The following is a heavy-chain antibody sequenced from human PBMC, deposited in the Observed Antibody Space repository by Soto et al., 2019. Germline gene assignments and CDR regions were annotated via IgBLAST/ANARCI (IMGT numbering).Heavy chain of an antibody. CDR1: GGSISSYY. V-gene: IGHV4-59*01. J-gene: IGHJ6*03. CDR3: ARGQRSDYYYYYYMDV. D-gene: IGHD1-1*01. CDR2: IYYSGST. Sequence: QVQLQESGPGLVKPSETLCLTCTVSGGSISSYYWSWIRQPPGKGLEWIGYIYYSGSTNYNPSLKSRVTISVDTSKNQFSLKLSSVTAADTAVYYCARGQRSDYYYYYYMDVWGKGTTVTVSS.